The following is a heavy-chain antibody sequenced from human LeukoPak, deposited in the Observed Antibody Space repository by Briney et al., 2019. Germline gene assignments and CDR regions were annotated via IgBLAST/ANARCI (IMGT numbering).Heavy chain of an antibody. V-gene: IGHV4-34*01. CDR1: GGSFSGYY. J-gene: IGHJ4*02. CDR3: ARGQGVEHMTTVTTADY. CDR2: INHSGST. Sequence: SETLSLTCAVYGGSFSGYYWSWIRQPPGKGLEWIGEINHSGSTNYNPSLKSRVTISVDTSKNQFSLKLSSVTAADTAVYYCARGQGVEHMTTVTTADYWGQGTLVTVSS. D-gene: IGHD4-17*01.